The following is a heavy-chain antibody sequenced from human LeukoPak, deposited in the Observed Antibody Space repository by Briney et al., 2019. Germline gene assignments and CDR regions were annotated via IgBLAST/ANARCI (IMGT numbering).Heavy chain of an antibody. CDR3: ARDLNYGDYIGRYYYGMDV. D-gene: IGHD4-17*01. Sequence: GGSLRLSCAASGFTFSSYWMHWVRRAPGKGLVWVSRIKSDGSSTSNADSVKGRFTISRDNAKNTLYLQMNSLRAEDTAVYYCARDLNYGDYIGRYYYGMDVWGRGTTVIVSS. J-gene: IGHJ6*02. CDR1: GFTFSSYW. CDR2: IKSDGSST. V-gene: IGHV3-74*01.